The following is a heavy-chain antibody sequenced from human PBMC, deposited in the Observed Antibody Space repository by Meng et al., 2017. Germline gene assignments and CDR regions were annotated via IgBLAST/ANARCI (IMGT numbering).Heavy chain of an antibody. CDR1: GYSIISGYY. J-gene: IGHJ4*02. CDR2: IYHSGST. Sequence: SETLSLTCAVSGYSIISGYYWGWIRQPPGKGLEWIGSIYHSGSTYYNPSLKSRVTISVDTSKNQFSLKLSSVTAADTAVHYCDRGVLFCAAPQNPPDYWGQGTLVTVSS. CDR3: DRGVLFCAAPQNPPDY. D-gene: IGHD3-16*01. V-gene: IGHV4-38-2*01.